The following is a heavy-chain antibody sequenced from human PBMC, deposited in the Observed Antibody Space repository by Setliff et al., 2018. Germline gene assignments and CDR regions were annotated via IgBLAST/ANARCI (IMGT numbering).Heavy chain of an antibody. V-gene: IGHV4-4*07. CDR1: DGSISSYF. Sequence: SETLSLTCTVSDGSISSYFWTWIRQPAGKGLEWIGRIYISGSTNYNPSLKSRVTLSVDTSKSQVVLTMTNMDPVDTATYYCAHKYGDYVRYFQHWGQGTLVTVSS. CDR3: AHKYGDYVRYFQH. J-gene: IGHJ1*01. CDR2: IYISGST. D-gene: IGHD4-17*01.